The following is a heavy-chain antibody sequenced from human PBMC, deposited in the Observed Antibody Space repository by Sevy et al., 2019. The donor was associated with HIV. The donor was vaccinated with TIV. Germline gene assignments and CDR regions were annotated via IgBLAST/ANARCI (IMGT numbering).Heavy chain of an antibody. Sequence: GGSLRLSCAASGFTFSSYGMHWARQAPGKGLEWVGTIWNDGTTRYYADPVKGRSAISRDTSKNTMYLQRNGMRAEDTAVYSCARESGSNCYFDLWGRGTLVTVSS. J-gene: IGHJ2*01. CDR3: ARESGSNCYFDL. D-gene: IGHD1-26*01. CDR2: IWNDGTTR. CDR1: GFTFSSYG. V-gene: IGHV3-33*01.